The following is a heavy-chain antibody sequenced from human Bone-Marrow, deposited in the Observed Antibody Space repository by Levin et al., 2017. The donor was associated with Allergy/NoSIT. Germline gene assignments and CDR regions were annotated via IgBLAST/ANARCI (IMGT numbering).Heavy chain of an antibody. CDR2: ISSSSNYI. CDR3: AGGFTGYVGAVAAQTY. Sequence: AGGSLRLSCAASGFDFSTYTMNWVRQAPGKGLEWVSFISSSSNYIYYADSVKGRFTISRDNAKNSLFLHMNSLRAEDTAVYYCAGGFTGYVGAVAAQTYWGRGTLVTVSS. J-gene: IGHJ4*02. D-gene: IGHD6-19*01. V-gene: IGHV3-21*01. CDR1: GFDFSTYT.